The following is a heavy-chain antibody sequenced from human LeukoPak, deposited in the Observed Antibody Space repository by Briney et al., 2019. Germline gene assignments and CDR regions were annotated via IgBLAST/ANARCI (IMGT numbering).Heavy chain of an antibody. D-gene: IGHD5-18*01. CDR2: ISYIGST. V-gene: IGHV4-59*11. J-gene: IGHJ4*02. Sequence: SETLSLTCTVSGGSFTTHYWSWIRQPPGKGLEWIGYISYIGSTNYNPSLKSRVTISVDTSNNQFSLILSSVTAADTAVYYCARKDTAMAIFDYWGQGILVTVSS. CDR3: ARKDTAMAIFDY. CDR1: GGSFTTHY.